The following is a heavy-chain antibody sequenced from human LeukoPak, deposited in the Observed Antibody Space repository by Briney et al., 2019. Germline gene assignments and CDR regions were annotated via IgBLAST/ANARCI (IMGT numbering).Heavy chain of an antibody. CDR2: ISVSGNT. CDR3: ARVNWRDFGLINLETHYYFHMDV. CDR1: GFTLSSYA. D-gene: IGHD3-3*01. Sequence: GGSLRLSCAASGFTLSSYAMSWVRQGPGKGLEWVSAISVSGNTYHADSVKGRFTISRDGSKNTLYLQMNSLRAEDTAVYFCARVNWRDFGLINLETHYYFHMDVWGKGTTVTVTS. V-gene: IGHV3-23*01. J-gene: IGHJ6*03.